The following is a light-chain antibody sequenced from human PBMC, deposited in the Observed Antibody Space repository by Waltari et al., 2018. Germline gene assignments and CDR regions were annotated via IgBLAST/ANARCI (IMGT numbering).Light chain of an antibody. V-gene: IGLV2-23*02. Sequence: QSALPQPASVSGSPGQSITISCTGTSSDVGASKLIPWYRQHQGKAPTLMIYEVDKRPSGVSDRFSGSKSDNTASLTISGLQAEDEADYYCCAYAGRSTLVFGGGTSLTVL. CDR1: SSDVGASKL. CDR3: CAYAGRSTLV. J-gene: IGLJ3*02. CDR2: EVD.